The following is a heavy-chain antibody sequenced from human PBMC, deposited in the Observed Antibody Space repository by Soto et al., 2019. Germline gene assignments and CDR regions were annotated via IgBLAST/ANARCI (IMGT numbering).Heavy chain of an antibody. CDR1: GFTFSSSA. V-gene: IGHV3-23*01. J-gene: IGHJ4*02. CDR2: IGASGST. CDR3: AKAGGQRPLYYLEY. D-gene: IGHD3-16*01. Sequence: GGSLRLSCAASGFTFSSSAMRWVRQAPGKGLEWVSSIGASGSTYYADSVRGRFTISRDNSKNTVFLLMNTLRTEDTAAYYCAKAGGQRPLYYLEYWGQGTLVTVSS.